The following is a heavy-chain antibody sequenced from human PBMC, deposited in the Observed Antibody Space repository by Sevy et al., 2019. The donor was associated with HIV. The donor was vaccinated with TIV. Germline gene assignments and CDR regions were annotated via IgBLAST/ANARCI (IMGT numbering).Heavy chain of an antibody. CDR1: GGSISRSSYY. J-gene: IGHJ2*01. CDR2: IFSTGST. CDR3: ATPRGSDWYEGTGGYFDL. D-gene: IGHD6-19*01. V-gene: IGHV4-39*01. Sequence: SETLSLTCTVSGGSISRSSYYWGWIRQPPGKGLEWIGSIFSTGSTSYTPSLQSRVPLSADTSKNQFSLKLDPVSAADTAVYYCATPRGSDWYEGTGGYFDLWGRGALVTVSS.